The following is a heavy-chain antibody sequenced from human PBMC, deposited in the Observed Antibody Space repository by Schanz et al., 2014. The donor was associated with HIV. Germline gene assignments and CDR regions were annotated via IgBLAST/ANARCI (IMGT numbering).Heavy chain of an antibody. CDR2: ISFDGSNK. V-gene: IGHV3-30-3*01. Sequence: QVQLVESGGGVVQPGRSLRLSCAASGFTFSTYAMHWVRQAPGKGLEWMAVISFDGSNKYYADSVKGQFTISRDNSKNTLYLQMNSLRAEDTAVYFCARDVAGCSGTSCYSDAFDIWGQGTLVTVSS. D-gene: IGHD2-2*01. CDR3: ARDVAGCSGTSCYSDAFDI. CDR1: GFTFSTYA. J-gene: IGHJ3*02.